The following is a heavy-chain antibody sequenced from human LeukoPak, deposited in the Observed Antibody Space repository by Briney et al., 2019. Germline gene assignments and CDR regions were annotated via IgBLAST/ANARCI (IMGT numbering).Heavy chain of an antibody. J-gene: IGHJ4*02. V-gene: IGHV3-30*04. CDR1: GFTFSSYA. Sequence: GGSLRLSCAASGFTFSSYAMHWVRQAPGKGLEWVAVISYDGSNKYYADSVKGRFTISRDNSKNTLYLQMNSLRAEDTAVYYCASAAQNPEDYWGQGTLVTVSS. CDR3: ASAAQNPEDY. CDR2: ISYDGSNK.